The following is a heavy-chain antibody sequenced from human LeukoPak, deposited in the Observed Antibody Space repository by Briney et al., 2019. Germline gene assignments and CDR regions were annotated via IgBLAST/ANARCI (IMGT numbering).Heavy chain of an antibody. CDR1: GFTFSSYA. V-gene: IGHV3-23*01. Sequence: PGGSLRLSCAASGFTFSSYAMSWVRQAPGKGLEWVSVISGSGGSTYYADSVKGRFTLSRDNSKNSLYLQMNSLRAEDAALYYCARGYGSGSPTYFDYWGQGTLVTVSS. J-gene: IGHJ4*02. CDR3: ARGYGSGSPTYFDY. D-gene: IGHD3-10*01. CDR2: ISGSGGST.